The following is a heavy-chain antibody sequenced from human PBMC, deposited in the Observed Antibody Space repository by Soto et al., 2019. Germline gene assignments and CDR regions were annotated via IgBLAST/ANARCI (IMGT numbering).Heavy chain of an antibody. CDR2: IYYSGST. Sequence: SETLSLTCTVSGGSISSYYWSWIRQPPGKGLEWIGYIYYSGSTNYNPSLKSRVTISVDTSKNQFSLKLSSVTAADTAVYYCARDLNDYGDYNEGGYFDLWGRGTLVTVSS. J-gene: IGHJ2*01. V-gene: IGHV4-59*01. D-gene: IGHD4-17*01. CDR3: ARDLNDYGDYNEGGYFDL. CDR1: GGSISSYY.